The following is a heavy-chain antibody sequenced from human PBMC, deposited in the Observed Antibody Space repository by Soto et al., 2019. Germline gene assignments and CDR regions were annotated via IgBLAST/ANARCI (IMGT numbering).Heavy chain of an antibody. CDR1: GFTFDDYG. CDR2: INWNGGST. V-gene: IGHV3-20*04. D-gene: IGHD4-4*01. J-gene: IGHJ6*02. CDR3: ARSGLNDYTTPGGMDV. Sequence: EVQLVESGGGVVRPGGSLRLSCAASGFTFDDYGMSWVHQAPGKGLEWVSGINWNGGSTGYADSVKGRFTISRDNAKNSLDLQMNSLRAEDTALYYCARSGLNDYTTPGGMDVWGQGTTVTVSS.